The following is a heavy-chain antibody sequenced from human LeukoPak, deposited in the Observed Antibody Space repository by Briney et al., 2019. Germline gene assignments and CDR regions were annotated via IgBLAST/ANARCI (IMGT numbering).Heavy chain of an antibody. J-gene: IGHJ4*02. V-gene: IGHV3-30*04. CDR2: ISYDGSNK. Sequence: GGSLRLSCAASGFTFSSYAMHWVRQAPGKGLEWVAVISYDGSNKYYADSVKGRFTISRDNSKNTLYLQMNSLRAEDTAVYYCARDSAALTYYDILTGSDYWGQGTLVTVSS. CDR3: ARDSAALTYYDILTGSDY. CDR1: GFTFSSYA. D-gene: IGHD3-9*01.